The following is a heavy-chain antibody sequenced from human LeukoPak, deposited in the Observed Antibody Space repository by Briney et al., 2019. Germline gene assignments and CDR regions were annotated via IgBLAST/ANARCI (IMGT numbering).Heavy chain of an antibody. CDR2: IYPGDSDT. J-gene: IGHJ3*01. V-gene: IGHV5-51*01. CDR3: ARPVEPDSIGAFDV. Sequence: PGESLQISCEGSGYSFTSYWIGWVRQLPGKGLEWMGIIYPGDSDTRYSPSFQGQVTISADKSIRTAYLQWSSLKASDTAMYYCARPVEPDSIGAFDVWGQGTMVTVSS. CDR1: GYSFTSYW. D-gene: IGHD2-2*01.